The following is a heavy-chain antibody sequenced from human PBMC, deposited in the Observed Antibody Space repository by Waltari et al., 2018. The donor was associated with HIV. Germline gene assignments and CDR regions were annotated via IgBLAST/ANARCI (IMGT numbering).Heavy chain of an antibody. CDR3: ARPSAGIAVAIGAFDI. J-gene: IGHJ3*02. CDR2: IYYSGST. D-gene: IGHD6-19*01. V-gene: IGHV4-39*01. CDR1: GGSISSSSYY. Sequence: QLQLQASGTGLVKPSETLSLTCTVSGGSISSSSYYWGWIRQPPGKGLEWIGSIYYSGSTYYNPSLKSRVTISVDTSKNQFSLKLSSVTAADTAVYYCARPSAGIAVAIGAFDIWGQGTMVTVSS.